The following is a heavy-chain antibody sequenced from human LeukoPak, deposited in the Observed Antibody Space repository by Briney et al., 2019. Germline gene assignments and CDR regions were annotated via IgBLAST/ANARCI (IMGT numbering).Heavy chain of an antibody. CDR2: INPNSGGT. J-gene: IGHJ4*02. D-gene: IGHD3-22*01. CDR1: GYTFTGYY. CDR3: ARQYSSGYSYYFDY. Sequence: GASVKVSCKASGYTFTGYYIHWVRQAPGQGLVGMGWINPNSGGTNYAQKFQGRVTMTRDTSISIAYTELSRLRSYDTAVYYCARQYSSGYSYYFDYWGQGTLVTVSS. V-gene: IGHV1-2*02.